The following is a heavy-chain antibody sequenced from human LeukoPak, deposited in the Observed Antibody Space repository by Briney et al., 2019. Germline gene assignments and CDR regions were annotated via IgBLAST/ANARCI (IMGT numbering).Heavy chain of an antibody. CDR2: ISSSGSTI. V-gene: IGHV3-11*01. Sequence: PGGSLRLSCAASGFTFSDYYMSWIRQAPGKGLEWVSYISSSGSTIYYADSVKGRFTISRDNAKNSLYLQMNSLRAEDTAVYYCARDRRPSMIVGADAFDIWGQGTMVTVSS. CDR3: ARDRRPSMIVGADAFDI. J-gene: IGHJ3*02. D-gene: IGHD3-22*01. CDR1: GFTFSDYY.